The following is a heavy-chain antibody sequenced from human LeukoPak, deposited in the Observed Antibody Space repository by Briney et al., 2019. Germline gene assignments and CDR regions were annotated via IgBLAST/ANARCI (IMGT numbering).Heavy chain of an antibody. CDR3: TREGVYSPDGSGYHRDAFDI. Sequence: ASVKVSCKASGGSFSSFVITWVRQAPGQGLEWMGRIIPVLGVSNFAQKFQGRVTITADKSTNTAHMELSRLESGDTAVYYCTREGVYSPDGSGYHRDAFDIWGQGTVVTVSS. CDR1: GGSFSSFV. J-gene: IGHJ3*02. D-gene: IGHD3-22*01. CDR2: IIPVLGVS. V-gene: IGHV1-69*04.